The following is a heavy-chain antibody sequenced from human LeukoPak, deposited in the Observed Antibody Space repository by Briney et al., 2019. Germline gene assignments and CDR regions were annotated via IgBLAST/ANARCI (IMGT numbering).Heavy chain of an antibody. D-gene: IGHD3-22*01. V-gene: IGHV4-31*03. J-gene: IGHJ3*02. Sequence: SQTLSLTCTVSGGSISSGGYYWSWIRQHPGKGLEWIGYIYYSGSTYYNPSLKSRVTISVDTSKNQFSLKLSSVTAADTAVYYCARASDYYDSSRYAFDIWGQGTMVTVSS. CDR3: ARASDYYDSSRYAFDI. CDR2: IYYSGST. CDR1: GGSISSGGYY.